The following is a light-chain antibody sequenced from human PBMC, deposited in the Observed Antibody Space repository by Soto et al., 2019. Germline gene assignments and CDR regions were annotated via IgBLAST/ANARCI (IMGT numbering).Light chain of an antibody. V-gene: IGLV2-11*01. Sequence: QSALTQPRSVSGSPGQSLTISCTGTDXNIGFYNFVSWYQQHPDKAPHLVIYDVNKRPSGVPDRFSGSKSGKTASLTISGLQADDEADYYCCSYAGTYTYVFGTGTKVTVL. CDR3: CSYAGTYTYV. CDR2: DVN. CDR1: DXNIGFYNF. J-gene: IGLJ1*01.